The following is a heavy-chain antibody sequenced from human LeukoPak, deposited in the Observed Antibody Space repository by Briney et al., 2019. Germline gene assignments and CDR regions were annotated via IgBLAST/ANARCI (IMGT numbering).Heavy chain of an antibody. Sequence: ASVKVSCKASGYTFTSYDINWVRQATGQGLEWMGWMNPNSGNTGYAQKFQGRVTITRNTSINTAYMELSSLRSEDTAVYYCARGYSYGSPFDYWGQGTLVTVSS. J-gene: IGHJ4*02. CDR3: ARGYSYGSPFDY. CDR1: GYTFTSYD. CDR2: MNPNSGNT. V-gene: IGHV1-8*03. D-gene: IGHD5-18*01.